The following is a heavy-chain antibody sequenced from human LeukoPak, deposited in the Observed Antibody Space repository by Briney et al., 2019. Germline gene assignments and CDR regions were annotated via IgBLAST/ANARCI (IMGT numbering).Heavy chain of an antibody. D-gene: IGHD3-3*01. CDR2: ISSSGSTI. J-gene: IGHJ5*02. Sequence: GGSLRLSCAASGFTFSNYEMNWVRQAPGKGLEWVSYISSSGSTIYYAGSVKGRFTISRDNAKNSLYLQMNSLRAEDTADYYCARSGVANWFDPWGQGTLVTVSS. CDR3: ARSGVANWFDP. CDR1: GFTFSNYE. V-gene: IGHV3-48*03.